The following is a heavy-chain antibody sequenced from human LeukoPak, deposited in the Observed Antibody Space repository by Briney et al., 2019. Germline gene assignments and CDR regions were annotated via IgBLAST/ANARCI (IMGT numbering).Heavy chain of an antibody. CDR3: AKSWHYYDSSGYYDY. V-gene: IGHV3-30*02. Sequence: GGSLRLSCAASGSTFSSYGMHWVRQAPGKGLEWVAFIRYDGSNKYYADSVKGRFTISRDNSKNTLYLQMNSLRAEDTAVYYCAKSWHYYDSSGYYDYWGQGTLVTVSS. CDR2: IRYDGSNK. D-gene: IGHD3-22*01. CDR1: GSTFSSYG. J-gene: IGHJ4*02.